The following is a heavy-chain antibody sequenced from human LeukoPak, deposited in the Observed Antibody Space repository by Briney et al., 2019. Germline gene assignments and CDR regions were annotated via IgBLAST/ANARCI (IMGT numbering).Heavy chain of an antibody. CDR3: ARRITMVGKFDP. Sequence: ASVKVSCKVSGYTLTELSMHWVRQAPGKGLEWMGWISAYNGNTNYAQKLQGRVTMTTDTSTSTAYMELRSLRSDDTAVYYCARRITMVGKFDPWGQGTLVTVSS. CDR2: ISAYNGNT. D-gene: IGHD3-10*01. J-gene: IGHJ5*02. V-gene: IGHV1-18*01. CDR1: GYTLTELS.